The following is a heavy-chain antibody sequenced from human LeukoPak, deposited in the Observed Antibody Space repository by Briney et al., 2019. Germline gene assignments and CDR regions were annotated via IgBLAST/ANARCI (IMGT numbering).Heavy chain of an antibody. Sequence: SGPTMVNPTQTLTLTCTFSGFSLTTSGVGVGWIRQPPGKALEWLALIYWDDDKRYSPSLKSRLTITKDTSKNQVVLTMTNMDPVDTATYYCAHRRVSPNIAAPGYYFDYWGQGTLVTVSS. CDR3: AHRRVSPNIAAPGYYFDY. CDR2: IYWDDDK. J-gene: IGHJ4*02. V-gene: IGHV2-5*02. D-gene: IGHD6-13*01. CDR1: GFSLTTSGVG.